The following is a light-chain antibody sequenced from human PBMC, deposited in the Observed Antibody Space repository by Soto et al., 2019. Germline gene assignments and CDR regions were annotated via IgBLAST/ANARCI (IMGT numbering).Light chain of an antibody. J-gene: IGKJ1*01. CDR3: QQYNTYSRT. CDR1: QNINNY. Sequence: DIQMTQSPSSLSASVGDRVTITCQASQNINNYLNWYQQKPGKAPKLLIYDASSLESGVPSRFSGSGSGTEFTLTISSLQPDDFATYYCQQYNTYSRTFGQGTKVDI. CDR2: DAS. V-gene: IGKV1-5*01.